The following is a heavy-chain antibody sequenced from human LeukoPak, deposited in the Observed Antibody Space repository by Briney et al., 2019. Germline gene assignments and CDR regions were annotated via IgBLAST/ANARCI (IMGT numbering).Heavy chain of an antibody. D-gene: IGHD1-1*01. CDR3: VRFGLTSSLDY. V-gene: IGHV5-51*01. CDR1: GYRLTNNW. J-gene: IGHJ4*02. Sequence: GESLKISCNISGYRLTNNWLGWMRQVPGKGLEWMGLIYPGDSDTRYSPSFQGQVTFSVDMSISTAYLQWSGLKTSDTAIYYCVRFGLTSSLDYWGQGTLVTVSS. CDR2: IYPGDSDT.